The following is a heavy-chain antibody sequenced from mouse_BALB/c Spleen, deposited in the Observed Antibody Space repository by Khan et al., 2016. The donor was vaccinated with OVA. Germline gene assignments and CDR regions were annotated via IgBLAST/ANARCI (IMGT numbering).Heavy chain of an antibody. D-gene: IGHD2-14*01. V-gene: IGHV2-6-4*01. CDR2: IWGGGGT. CDR1: GFSLSRYN. Sequence: QVQLKQSGPGLVAPSQSLSITCTVSGFSLSRYNIHWVRQPPGKGLEWLGMIWGGGGTDYNSTLKSRLSISKDNSKSQVFLKMNSLQTDDSAMYYCARSSYRYDGYYAMDCWGQGNSVTVAS. CDR3: ARSSYRYDGYYAMDC. J-gene: IGHJ4*01.